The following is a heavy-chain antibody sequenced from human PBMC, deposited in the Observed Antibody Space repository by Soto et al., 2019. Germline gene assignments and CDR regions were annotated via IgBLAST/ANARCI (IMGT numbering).Heavy chain of an antibody. CDR3: ATGGPDTAMVRASYYYYGMDV. CDR1: GFIFSNYA. D-gene: IGHD5-18*01. V-gene: IGHV3-30*01. CDR2: ISNDGGNQ. J-gene: IGHJ6*02. Sequence: PGGSLRLSCAASGFIFSNYAMHWVRQDPGKGLEWVAGISNDGGNQYYADSVKGRFTISRDNSKNTLYLQMNSLRAEDTAVYYCATGGPDTAMVRASYYYYGMDVWGQGTTVTVS.